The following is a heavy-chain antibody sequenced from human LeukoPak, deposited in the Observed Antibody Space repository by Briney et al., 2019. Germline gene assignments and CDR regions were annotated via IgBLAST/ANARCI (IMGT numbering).Heavy chain of an antibody. Sequence: SETLSLTCTVSGGSISSGGYYWSWIRQHPGKALEWIGYIYYSGSTYYNPSLKSRVTISVDTSKNQFSLKLSSVTAADTAVYYCARVNYYGSGSYQYYFDYWGQGTLVTVSS. D-gene: IGHD3-10*01. J-gene: IGHJ4*02. V-gene: IGHV4-31*03. CDR1: GGSISSGGYY. CDR3: ARVNYYGSGSYQYYFDY. CDR2: IYYSGST.